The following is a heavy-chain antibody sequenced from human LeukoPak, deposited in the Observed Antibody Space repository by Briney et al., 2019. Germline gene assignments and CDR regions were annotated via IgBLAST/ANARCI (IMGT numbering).Heavy chain of an antibody. CDR1: GFTFSNYG. CDR3: AREYGSGSYLIFDY. V-gene: IGHV3-7*01. Sequence: GGSLRLSCAASGFTFSNYGMSWVRQAPGKGLEWVASIKQDGSEKFCVDSVKGRFTISRDNAKNSLYLQLNSLRAEDTAVYYCAREYGSGSYLIFDYWGQGTLVTVSS. D-gene: IGHD3-10*01. CDR2: IKQDGSEK. J-gene: IGHJ4*02.